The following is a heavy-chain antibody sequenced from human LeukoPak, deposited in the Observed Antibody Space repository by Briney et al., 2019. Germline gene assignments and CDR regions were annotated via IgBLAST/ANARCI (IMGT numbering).Heavy chain of an antibody. V-gene: IGHV3-30*03. CDR3: ATRDFDF. CDR1: GFNFRHYG. Sequence: PGRSLRLSCVASGFNFRHYGIHWVRQAPGKGPQWVAVISYDGNNTFYADSVKGRFTVFRDNSKNTVFLQMNNLRHEDTALYYCATRDFDFRGQGTLVTVSS. J-gene: IGHJ4*02. CDR2: ISYDGNNT.